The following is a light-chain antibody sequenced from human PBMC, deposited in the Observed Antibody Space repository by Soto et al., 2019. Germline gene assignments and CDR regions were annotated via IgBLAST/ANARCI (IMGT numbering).Light chain of an antibody. CDR2: KAS. V-gene: IGKV1-5*03. CDR3: QQYNSPWT. J-gene: IGKJ1*01. Sequence: DIQMTQSPSTLSASVGDRVTITCRASQSISSWLAWYQQKPGKAPKLLIYKASSLESGVPSRFSGSGPGTEFTLTISSLQPDDFATYYCQQYNSPWTFGQGTKVDIK. CDR1: QSISSW.